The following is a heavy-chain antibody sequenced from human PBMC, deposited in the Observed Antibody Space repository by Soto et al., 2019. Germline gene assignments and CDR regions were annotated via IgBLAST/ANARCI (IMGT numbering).Heavy chain of an antibody. Sequence: QVQVQQSGPGLVKPSETLSLTCTVSSGPSKSHNWGWIRQPPGRGLEWIGYVYDTWSTSYNPSLKSPGTVSADTSTNRISLTLTFVTAADTAVYYCVRQGIGFLHGLVDVWGQGTTVIVSS. CDR2: VYDTWST. D-gene: IGHD3-10*01. J-gene: IGHJ6*01. CDR1: SGPSKSHN. V-gene: IGHV4-59*08. CDR3: VRQGIGFLHGLVDV.